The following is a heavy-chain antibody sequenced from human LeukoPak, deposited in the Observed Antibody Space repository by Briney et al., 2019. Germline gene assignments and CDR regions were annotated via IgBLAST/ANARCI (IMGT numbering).Heavy chain of an antibody. J-gene: IGHJ4*02. CDR2: IYYSGST. CDR1: GGSISSGDYY. V-gene: IGHV4-30-4*01. D-gene: IGHD4-17*01. Sequence: SETLSLTCTVPGGSISSGDYYWSWIRQPPGKGLEWIGYIYYSGSTYYNPSLKSRVTISVDTSKNQFSLKLSSVTATDTAVYYCARALSPYDYGDLRFDYWGQGTLVTVSS. CDR3: ARALSPYDYGDLRFDY.